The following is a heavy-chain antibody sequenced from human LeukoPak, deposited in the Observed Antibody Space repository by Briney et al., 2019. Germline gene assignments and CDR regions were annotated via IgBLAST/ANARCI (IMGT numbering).Heavy chain of an antibody. V-gene: IGHV3-23*01. D-gene: IGHD1-1*01. CDR3: ARAIWVSNADAVW. J-gene: IGHJ4*02. CDR2: FSGGGET. CDR1: GCSFTNYA. Sequence: GWSLILSCASSGCSFTNYAMSWVRQAPARGPEWVSSFSGGGETFYAESVKGRFTLSRDDSRNTVYLQLNNLRHEDAAIYDCARAIWVSNADAVWWGQGTQVTVSS.